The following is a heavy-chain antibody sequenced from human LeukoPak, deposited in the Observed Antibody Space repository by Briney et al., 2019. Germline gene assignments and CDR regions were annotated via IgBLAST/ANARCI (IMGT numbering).Heavy chain of an antibody. D-gene: IGHD2-2*01. Sequence: GGSLRLSCAASGFTFSSYAMHWVRQAPGKGLEWVAVISYDGSNKYYADSVKGRFTISRDNSKNTLYLQMNSLRAEDTAVYYCARRGRYCSSTSCYREYAFDIWGQGTMVTVSS. V-gene: IGHV3-30-3*01. CDR1: GFTFSSYA. CDR3: ARRGRYCSSTSCYREYAFDI. J-gene: IGHJ3*02. CDR2: ISYDGSNK.